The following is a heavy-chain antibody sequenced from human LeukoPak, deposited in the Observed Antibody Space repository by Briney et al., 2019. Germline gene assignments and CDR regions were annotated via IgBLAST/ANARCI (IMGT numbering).Heavy chain of an antibody. CDR1: GYSLSELS. V-gene: IGHV1-24*01. D-gene: IGHD1-26*01. Sequence: GASVKVSCKVSGYSLSELSTHWVRQAPGQGLEWMGGFDPGDDETIYAQKFQGSDTMTEDTSTDTADLELSSLRSEDTAVYFCATEKDLLLDSWGQGTPVAVSS. CDR3: ATEKDLLLDS. J-gene: IGHJ5*01. CDR2: FDPGDDET.